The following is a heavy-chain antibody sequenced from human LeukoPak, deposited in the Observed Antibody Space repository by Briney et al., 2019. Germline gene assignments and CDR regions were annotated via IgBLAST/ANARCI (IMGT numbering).Heavy chain of an antibody. D-gene: IGHD3-9*01. CDR3: AKAPYYDILTGPFFDY. CDR2: ISGSGGST. J-gene: IGHJ4*02. Sequence: PGGTLRLSCAASGFTFSSYGMSWVRQAPGKGLEWVSAISGSGGSTYYADSVKGRFTISRDNSKNTLYLQMNSLRAEDTAVYYCAKAPYYDILTGPFFDYWGQGTLVTVSS. CDR1: GFTFSSYG. V-gene: IGHV3-23*01.